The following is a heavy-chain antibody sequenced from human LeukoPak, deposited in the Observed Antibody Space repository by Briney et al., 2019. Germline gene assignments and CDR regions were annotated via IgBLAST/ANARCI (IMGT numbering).Heavy chain of an antibody. D-gene: IGHD6-13*01. CDR3: ATTLNIATPGHL. CDR2: ICGSGGNT. J-gene: IGHJ4*02. Sequence: PGESLSLSCAASGFTFSSYAMSWVRQAPGEGLEWVSAICGSGGNTYYADSVKGRFTISRDNSKNSVYLQMSSLRAEDTGVYYCATTLNIATPGHLWGQGALVTVSS. CDR1: GFTFSSYA. V-gene: IGHV3-23*01.